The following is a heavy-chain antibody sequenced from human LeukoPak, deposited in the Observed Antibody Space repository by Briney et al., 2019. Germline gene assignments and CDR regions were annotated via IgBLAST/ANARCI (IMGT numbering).Heavy chain of an antibody. V-gene: IGHV3-23*01. CDR1: GFTFNIYS. D-gene: IGHD2-15*01. J-gene: IGHJ4*02. CDR3: GKSPVSSCRGSFCYPFDY. CDR2: ISGSDDGT. Sequence: PGGSLRLSCAASGFTFNIYSMNWVRQTRGKGLEWVSAISGSDDGTYYADSVKGRFTISRDNSRNTLYLQMNTLRAEDTAVYFCGKSPVSSCRGSFCYPFDYWGQGNLVTVSS.